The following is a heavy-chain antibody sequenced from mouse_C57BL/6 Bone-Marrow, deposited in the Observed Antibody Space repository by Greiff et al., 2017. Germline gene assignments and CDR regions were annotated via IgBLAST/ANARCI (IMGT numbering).Heavy chain of an antibody. V-gene: IGHV1-81*01. D-gene: IGHD4-1*01. CDR3: ERVEWDGAESERFAY. CDR1: GYTFPSYG. J-gene: IGHJ3*01. CDR2: IYPRSGNT. Sequence: QVQLQQSGAELARPGASVKLSCKASGYTFPSYGISWVKQRPGQGLEWIGEIYPRSGNTYYNEKFKGKATLTADKSSSTAYMGLRRLTSEDAAVYFCERVEWDGAESERFAYWGQGTLVTVSA.